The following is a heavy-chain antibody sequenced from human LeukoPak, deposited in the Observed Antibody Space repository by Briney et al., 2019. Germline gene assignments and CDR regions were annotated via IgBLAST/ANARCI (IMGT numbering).Heavy chain of an antibody. CDR1: GFTFSSYA. CDR3: ARGGGLDV. J-gene: IGHJ6*02. D-gene: IGHD3-16*01. V-gene: IGHV3-7*03. Sequence: PGGSLRLSCAASGFTFSSYAMSWARQAPGKGLEWVASINHNGNVSYYVDSVKGRFTISRDNAKNSLYLQMSNLRAEDTAVYFCARGGGLDVWGQGATVTVSS. CDR2: INHNGNVS.